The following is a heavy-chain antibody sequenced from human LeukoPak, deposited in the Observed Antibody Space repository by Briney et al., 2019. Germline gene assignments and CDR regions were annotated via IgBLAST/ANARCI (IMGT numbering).Heavy chain of an antibody. CDR2: MNPNSGNT. Sequence: GASVKVSCKASGYTFTSHDINWVRQATGQGLEWMGWMNPNSGNTGYAQKFQGRVTMTRNTSISTAYMELSSLRSEDTAVHYCARGRSWGRYYYYYYMDVWGKGTTVTVSS. CDR1: GYTFTSHD. D-gene: IGHD3-16*01. CDR3: ARGRSWGRYYYYYYMDV. V-gene: IGHV1-8*01. J-gene: IGHJ6*03.